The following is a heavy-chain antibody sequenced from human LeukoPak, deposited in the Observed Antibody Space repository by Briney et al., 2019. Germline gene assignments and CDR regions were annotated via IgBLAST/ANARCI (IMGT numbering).Heavy chain of an antibody. D-gene: IGHD6-19*01. CDR2: FYSGGST. V-gene: IGHV3-66*01. Sequence: KSGGSLRLSCAALGFTVSSKYMSWVRQAPGKGLEWVSVFYSGGSTYYADSVKGRFTISRDNSKNTLYFQMNSLRAEDTAVYYCARGPGWNYFDYWGQGTLVTVSS. CDR3: ARGPGWNYFDY. CDR1: GFTVSSKY. J-gene: IGHJ4*02.